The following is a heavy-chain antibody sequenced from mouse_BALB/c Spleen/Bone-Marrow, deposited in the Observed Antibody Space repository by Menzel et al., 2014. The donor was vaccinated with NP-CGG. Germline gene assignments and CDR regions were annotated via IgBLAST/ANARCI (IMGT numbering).Heavy chain of an antibody. CDR1: GYTFSNYW. Sequence: QVQLQQPGGELMKPGASVKISCKATGYTFSNYWIQWVKQTPGHGPEWIGEILPGSDNTNYNEKFKGKATFTADTSSNKAYMQLRRLTYEDSDVYYCARGNPFDFWGQGTTLAVSS. CDR2: ILPGSDNT. V-gene: IGHV1-9*01. CDR3: ARGNPFDF. J-gene: IGHJ2*01.